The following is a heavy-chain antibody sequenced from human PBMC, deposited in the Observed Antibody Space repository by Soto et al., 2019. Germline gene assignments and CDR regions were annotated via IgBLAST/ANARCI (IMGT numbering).Heavy chain of an antibody. D-gene: IGHD6-19*01. CDR3: ARRRYSIGWSTNWFDP. J-gene: IGHJ5*02. CDR1: GASISSSSYY. CDR2: ISYTGST. Sequence: SETLSLTCTVSGASISSSSYYWGWIRQPPGKGLEWIGSISYTGSTYYNPSLKSRVTMSVDTSKNQFSLKLTSVTAADTAVYYCARRRYSIGWSTNWFDPWGQGTLVTVSS. V-gene: IGHV4-39*01.